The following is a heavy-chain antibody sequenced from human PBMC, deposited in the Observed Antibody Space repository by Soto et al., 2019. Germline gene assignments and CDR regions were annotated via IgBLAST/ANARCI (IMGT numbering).Heavy chain of an antibody. V-gene: IGHV3-15*01. CDR2: IKSKTEGGTT. J-gene: IGHJ3*02. CDR3: TTDATGNFGPVHFDI. Sequence: GGSLRLSCAASGFTFSNAWMSWVRQAPGKGLEWVGRIKSKTEGGTTDYAAPVKGRFTITRDDSKNTLYLQMNSLKTEDTAVYYCTTDATGNFGPVHFDIWGQGTMVTVSS. CDR1: GFTFSNAW. D-gene: IGHD1-1*01.